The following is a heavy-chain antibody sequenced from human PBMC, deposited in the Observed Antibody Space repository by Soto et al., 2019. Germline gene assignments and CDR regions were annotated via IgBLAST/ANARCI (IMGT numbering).Heavy chain of an antibody. CDR1: GGTFSTYA. CDR3: ARDNGKQQLVPPAAMAV. CDR2: IIPIFGTP. Sequence: QVQLVQSGAEVKKPGSSVKVSCKASGGTFSTYAIIWVRQAPGQGLEWMGGIIPIFGTPPYAQKFQGRVTITADESTSTSYRELSSLRSEDTAVYYCARDNGKQQLVPPAAMAVWGQGTTVTVSS. J-gene: IGHJ6*02. D-gene: IGHD6-13*01. V-gene: IGHV1-69*01.